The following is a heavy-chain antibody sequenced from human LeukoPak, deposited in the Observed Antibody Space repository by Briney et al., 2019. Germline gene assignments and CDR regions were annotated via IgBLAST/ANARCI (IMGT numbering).Heavy chain of an antibody. J-gene: IGHJ3*02. V-gene: IGHV1-2*02. CDR3: ARGMSIGPKGAFDI. CDR1: GYTFTRYY. Sequence: ASVKVSCKASGYTFTRYYMHWVRQAPGQGLEWMGWINPNSGGTNYAQKFQGRVTMTRDTSISTAYMELSSLRSDDTGVYYCARGMSIGPKGAFDIGSQGTMVTVSS. D-gene: IGHD6-6*01. CDR2: INPNSGGT.